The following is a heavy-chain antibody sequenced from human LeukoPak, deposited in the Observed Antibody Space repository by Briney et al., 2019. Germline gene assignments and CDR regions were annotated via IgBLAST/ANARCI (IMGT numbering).Heavy chain of an antibody. CDR3: ARDRGGPYCNGDCYHDY. D-gene: IGHD2-21*02. Sequence: ASVKVSCKASGYTFNAYYMHWVRQAPGQGLEWMGWINPNSGGAKYAQKFQGRVTMTVDTSITTAYMEVSSLTSDDTAVYYCARDRGGPYCNGDCYHDYWGQGTLVTVSS. CDR2: INPNSGGA. J-gene: IGHJ4*02. V-gene: IGHV1-2*02. CDR1: GYTFNAYY.